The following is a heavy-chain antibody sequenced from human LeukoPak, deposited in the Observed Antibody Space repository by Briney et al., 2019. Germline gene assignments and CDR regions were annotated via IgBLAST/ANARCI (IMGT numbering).Heavy chain of an antibody. CDR2: ISGDGGST. Sequence: GGSLRLSCAASGFTFDDYAMHWVRQAPGKGLEWVSLISGDGGSTYYADSVKGRFTIPRDNSKNSLYLQMNSLRTEDTALYYCAKDGEDYGDYFNPFDYWGQGTLVTVSS. D-gene: IGHD4-17*01. J-gene: IGHJ4*02. V-gene: IGHV3-43*02. CDR3: AKDGEDYGDYFNPFDY. CDR1: GFTFDDYA.